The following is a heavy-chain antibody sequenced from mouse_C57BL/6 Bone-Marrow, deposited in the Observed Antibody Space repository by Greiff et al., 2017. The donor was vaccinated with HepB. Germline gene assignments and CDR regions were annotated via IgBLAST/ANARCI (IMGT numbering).Heavy chain of an antibody. V-gene: IGHV5-4*01. CDR2: ISDGGSYT. D-gene: IGHD1-1*01. Sequence: DVKLVESGGGLVKPGGSLKLSCAASGFTFSSYAMSWVRQTPEKRLEWVATISDGGSYTYYPDNVKGRFTISRDNAKNNLYLQMSHLKSEDTAMYYCARDHYYSSSYGFAYWGQGTLVTVSA. CDR3: ARDHYYSSSYGFAY. CDR1: GFTFSSYA. J-gene: IGHJ3*01.